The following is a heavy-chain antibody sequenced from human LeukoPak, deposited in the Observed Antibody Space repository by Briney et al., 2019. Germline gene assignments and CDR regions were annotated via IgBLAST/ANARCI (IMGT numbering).Heavy chain of an antibody. Sequence: GASVKVSCKASGYTFTDYYIYWVQQAPGKGPEWMGRVDPEDGETIYAEKFQDRVTITADTSTDTAYMELSSLRSEDTAVYYCARGPPRAMALLDWGQGTLVTVSS. D-gene: IGHD5-18*01. V-gene: IGHV1-69-2*01. J-gene: IGHJ4*02. CDR1: GYTFTDYY. CDR2: VDPEDGET. CDR3: ARGPPRAMALLD.